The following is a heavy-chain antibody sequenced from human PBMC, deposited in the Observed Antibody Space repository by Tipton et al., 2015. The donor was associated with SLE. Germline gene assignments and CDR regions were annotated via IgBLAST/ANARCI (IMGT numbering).Heavy chain of an antibody. CDR1: GFTFSSYG. Sequence: SLRLSCAASGFTFSSYGMHWVRQAPGKGLEWVSAISGSGSSTYYADSVKGRFTISRDNSKNTLYLQMNSLRAEDTAVYYCAKDIRDGYNEEIGGFDLWGRGTQVTVSS. D-gene: IGHD5-24*01. CDR2: ISGSGSST. CDR3: AKDIRDGYNEEIGGFDL. J-gene: IGHJ2*01. V-gene: IGHV3-23*01.